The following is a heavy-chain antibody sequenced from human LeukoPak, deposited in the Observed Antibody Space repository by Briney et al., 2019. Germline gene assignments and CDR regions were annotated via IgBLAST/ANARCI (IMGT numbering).Heavy chain of an antibody. J-gene: IGHJ6*03. Sequence: PGGSLRLSCAASGFTFSSYCMHWVRQAPGKGLEWVAFIRYVGSNKYYADSVKGRFTISRDNSKNTLYLQMNSLRAEDTAVYYCARVVGDIVVVPAAKWDYYYYYMDVWGKGTTVTVSS. V-gene: IGHV3-30*02. CDR1: GFTFSSYC. D-gene: IGHD2-2*01. CDR2: IRYVGSNK. CDR3: ARVVGDIVVVPAAKWDYYYYYMDV.